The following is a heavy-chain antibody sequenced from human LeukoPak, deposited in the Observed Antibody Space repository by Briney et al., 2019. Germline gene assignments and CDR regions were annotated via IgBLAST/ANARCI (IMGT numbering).Heavy chain of an antibody. Sequence: PGGSLRLSCAASGFTFSSYWMSWARQAPGKGLEWVANIKQDGSEKYYVDSVKGRFTISRDNAKNSLYPQMNSLRAEDTAVYYCARGDYYGSGSYCDYWGQGTLVTVSS. CDR3: ARGDYYGSGSYCDY. CDR1: GFTFSSYW. V-gene: IGHV3-7*01. CDR2: IKQDGSEK. J-gene: IGHJ4*02. D-gene: IGHD3-10*01.